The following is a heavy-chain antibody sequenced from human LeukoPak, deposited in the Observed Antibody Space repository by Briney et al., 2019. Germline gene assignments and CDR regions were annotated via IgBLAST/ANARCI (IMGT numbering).Heavy chain of an antibody. V-gene: IGHV3-30*02. J-gene: IGHJ4*02. Sequence: GGSLRLSCAASGFTFSSYGMHWVRQAPGKGLEWVAFIRYDGSNKYYADSVKGRFTISRDNAKNSLYLQMNSLRAEDTAVYYCAREVTIFGVVTLYYFDYWGQGTLVTVSS. CDR1: GFTFSSYG. CDR2: IRYDGSNK. CDR3: AREVTIFGVVTLYYFDY. D-gene: IGHD3-3*01.